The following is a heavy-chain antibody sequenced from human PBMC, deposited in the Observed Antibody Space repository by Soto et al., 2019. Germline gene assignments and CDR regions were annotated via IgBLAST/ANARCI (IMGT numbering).Heavy chain of an antibody. CDR1: GGTFSSYA. V-gene: IGHV1-69*13. Sequence: SVKVSCKASGGTFSSYAISWVRQAPGQGLEWMGGIIPIFGTANYAQKFQGRVTITADESTSTAYMELSSLRSEDTAVYYCARGYCSGTSCSPPRFYYGMDVWGQGTTVTVSS. J-gene: IGHJ6*02. CDR3: ARGYCSGTSCSPPRFYYGMDV. D-gene: IGHD2-2*01. CDR2: IIPIFGTA.